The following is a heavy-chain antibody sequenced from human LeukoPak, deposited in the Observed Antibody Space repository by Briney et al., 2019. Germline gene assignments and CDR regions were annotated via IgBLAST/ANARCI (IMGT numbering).Heavy chain of an antibody. J-gene: IGHJ5*02. Sequence: KPSETLSLTCAVYGGSFNDYYWSWLRQSPEKGLEWIGEIDHSGITNYNPSLKSRVTISVATSKNQLSLKLSSLTAADTAVYYCARDYDVLTAYPPTQLFDPWGQGTLVTVSS. CDR3: ARDYDVLTAYPPTQLFDP. V-gene: IGHV4-34*01. D-gene: IGHD3-9*01. CDR2: IDHSGIT. CDR1: GGSFNDYY.